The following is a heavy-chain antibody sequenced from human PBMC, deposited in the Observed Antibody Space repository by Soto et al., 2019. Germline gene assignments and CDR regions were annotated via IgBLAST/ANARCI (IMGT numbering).Heavy chain of an antibody. CDR2: FDPEDGET. D-gene: IGHD2-2*01. V-gene: IGHV1-24*01. CDR1: GYTLTELS. CDR3: ATFLRGYCSSTSCPGGFDP. J-gene: IGHJ5*02. Sequence: ASVKVSCKVSGYTLTELSMHWVRQAPGKGLEWMGGFDPEDGETIYAQKFQGRVTMTEDTSTDTAYMELSSLRSEDTAVYYCATFLRGYCSSTSCPGGFDPWGQGTLVTVSS.